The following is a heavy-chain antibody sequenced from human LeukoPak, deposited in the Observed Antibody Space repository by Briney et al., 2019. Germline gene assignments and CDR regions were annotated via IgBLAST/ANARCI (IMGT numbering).Heavy chain of an antibody. CDR1: GGSFSGYY. CDR2: INLSGST. J-gene: IGHJ5*02. V-gene: IGHV4-34*01. CDR3: ARFPVVVVTATRIRTIWFDP. Sequence: PETLSLTCAVYGGSFSGYYWSWIRQPPGKGLEWIGEINLSGSTNYNPSLKSRVTISVDTSKNQFSLKLSSVTAADTAVYYCARFPVVVVTATRIRTIWFDPWGQGTLVTVSS. D-gene: IGHD2-15*01.